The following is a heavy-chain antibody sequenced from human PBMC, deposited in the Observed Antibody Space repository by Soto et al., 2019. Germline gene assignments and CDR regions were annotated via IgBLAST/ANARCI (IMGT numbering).Heavy chain of an antibody. J-gene: IGHJ6*02. Sequence: SETLSLTCAVSGGSISSSNWWSWVRQPPGKGLEWIGEIYHSGSTNYNPSLKSRVTISVDKSKNQFSLKLSSVTAADTAVYYCARDRRGGKMGVPAAMGYYGMDVWAQGTTVTVSS. D-gene: IGHD2-2*01. CDR3: ARDRRGGKMGVPAAMGYYGMDV. CDR1: GGSISSSNW. CDR2: IYHSGST. V-gene: IGHV4-4*02.